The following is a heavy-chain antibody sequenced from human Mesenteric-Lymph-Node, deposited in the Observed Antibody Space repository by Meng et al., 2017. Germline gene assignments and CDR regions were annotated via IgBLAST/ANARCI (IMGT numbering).Heavy chain of an antibody. D-gene: IGHD1-26*01. J-gene: IGHJ4*02. Sequence: GESLKISCSASGFPFSSHWMSWVRQAPGKGLEWVANIKQDGSEKYYVDSVKGRFTISRDNAKNSLYLQMNSLRAEDTAVYYCAKGTTYSGSYPPYWGQGTLATVSS. CDR2: IKQDGSEK. CDR1: GFPFSSHW. V-gene: IGHV3-7*01. CDR3: AKGTTYSGSYPPY.